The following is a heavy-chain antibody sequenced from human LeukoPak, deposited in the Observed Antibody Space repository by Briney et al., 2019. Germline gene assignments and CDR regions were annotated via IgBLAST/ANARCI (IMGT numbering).Heavy chain of an antibody. CDR3: ARQSAPHGNFDY. CDR2: LGTAGDT. CDR1: GFILSNYA. D-gene: IGHD5-24*01. Sequence: GGSLRLSCAASGFILSNYAMRWVRQPAGKGLEWVSALGTAGDTFYPGSVKGRFTISRDNAKKSLFLQMSSLRAEDTAIYYCARQSAPHGNFDYWGQGTLVTVSS. V-gene: IGHV3-13*01. J-gene: IGHJ4*02.